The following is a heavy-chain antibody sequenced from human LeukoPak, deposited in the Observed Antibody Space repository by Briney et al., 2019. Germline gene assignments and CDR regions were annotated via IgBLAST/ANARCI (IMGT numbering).Heavy chain of an antibody. CDR2: ISGSGGNT. CDR1: GFTFSSSA. Sequence: GGSLRLSCAASGFTFSSSAMSWVRQAPGKGLEWVSAISGSGGNTYYADSVKGRFTISRDNSKNTLYLQMNSLRAEDTAVYYCAKDGTYYYDSSGYYPVLFDYWGQGTLVTVSS. CDR3: AKDGTYYYDSSGYYPVLFDY. J-gene: IGHJ4*02. V-gene: IGHV3-23*01. D-gene: IGHD3-22*01.